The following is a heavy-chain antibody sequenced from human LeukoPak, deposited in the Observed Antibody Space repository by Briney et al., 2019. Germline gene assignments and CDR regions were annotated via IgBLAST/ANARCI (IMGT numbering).Heavy chain of an antibody. V-gene: IGHV4-59*01. CDR2: IYHSGST. CDR1: GGSFRTYY. CDR3: ARGGGYASPIGY. D-gene: IGHD5-12*01. J-gene: IGHJ4*02. Sequence: NPSETLSLNCTLSGGSFRTYYWSWIRQPRGKGLEWIGYIYHSGSTNYNPSLKSRVTISVDTSKNQFSLKLSSVTAADTAVYYCARGGGYASPIGYWGQGALVTVSS.